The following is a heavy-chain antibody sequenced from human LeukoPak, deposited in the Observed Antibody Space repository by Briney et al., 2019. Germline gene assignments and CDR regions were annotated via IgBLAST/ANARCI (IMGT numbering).Heavy chain of an antibody. Sequence: SETLSLTCTVAGGSISSYYWSWIRQPPGKGLEWIGYMYYSGSTNYNPSLKSRVTISVHTSKNQFSLKLSSVTAADTAVYYCARVWEYYDYVWGSYRHDFGYWGQGTLVTVSS. CDR2: MYYSGST. V-gene: IGHV4-59*01. CDR1: GGSISSYY. J-gene: IGHJ4*02. D-gene: IGHD3-16*02. CDR3: ARVWEYYDYVWGSYRHDFGY.